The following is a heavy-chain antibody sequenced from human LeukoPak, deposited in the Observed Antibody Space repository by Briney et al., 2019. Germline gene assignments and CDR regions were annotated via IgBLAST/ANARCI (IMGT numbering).Heavy chain of an antibody. CDR3: VKDRRIVWFGELSGFDY. V-gene: IGHV3-64D*06. CDR1: EFTFSNYG. Sequence: GGSLRLSCSGSEFTFSNYGMHWVRQAPGKGLEYVSGINSNGGSTYYADSVKGRFTISRDNSKNTLYLQMSSLRTEDTAVYYCVKDRRIVWFGELSGFDYWGQGTLVTVSS. CDR2: INSNGGST. J-gene: IGHJ4*02. D-gene: IGHD3-10*01.